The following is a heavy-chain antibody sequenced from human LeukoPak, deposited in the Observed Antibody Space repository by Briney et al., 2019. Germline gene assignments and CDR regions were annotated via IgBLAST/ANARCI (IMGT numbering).Heavy chain of an antibody. Sequence: RASVNVSCKASGYTFSSYGISWVRQAPGQGLEWMGWISAYNANTNYAQKLQDRITMTKDTSTSTVFMELRSLTSDDTAVYYCARKALNLGALGYWGQGTLVTVSS. CDR1: GYTFSSYG. D-gene: IGHD3-16*01. J-gene: IGHJ4*02. CDR2: ISAYNANT. CDR3: ARKALNLGALGY. V-gene: IGHV1-18*04.